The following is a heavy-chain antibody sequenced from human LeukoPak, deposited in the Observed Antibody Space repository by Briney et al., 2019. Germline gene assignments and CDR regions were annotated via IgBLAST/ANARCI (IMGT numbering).Heavy chain of an antibody. CDR2: ISGDGSST. J-gene: IGHJ6*02. CDR3: AKDEGGLRYFDWLFYYYYGMDV. CDR1: GFTFDDYA. D-gene: IGHD3-9*01. Sequence: TGGSLRLSCAASGFTFDDYAMHWVRQAPGKGLEWVSLISGDGSSTYYADSVKGRFTISRDNSKNSLYLQMNSLRTEDTALYYCAKDEGGLRYFDWLFYYYYGMDVWGQGTTVTVSS. V-gene: IGHV3-43*02.